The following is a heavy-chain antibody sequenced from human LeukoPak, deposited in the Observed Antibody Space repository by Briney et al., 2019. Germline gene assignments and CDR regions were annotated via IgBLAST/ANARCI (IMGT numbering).Heavy chain of an antibody. J-gene: IGHJ6*02. Sequence: SETLSLTCAVSGGSISSSNWWSWVRQPPGKGLEWIGEIYHSGSTNYNPSLKSRVTISVDTSKNQFSLKLSSVTAADTAVYYCARVPTYCSGGSCYSGYYYCGMDVWGQGTTVTVSS. CDR1: GGSISSSNW. D-gene: IGHD2-15*01. CDR3: ARVPTYCSGGSCYSGYYYCGMDV. CDR2: IYHSGST. V-gene: IGHV4-4*02.